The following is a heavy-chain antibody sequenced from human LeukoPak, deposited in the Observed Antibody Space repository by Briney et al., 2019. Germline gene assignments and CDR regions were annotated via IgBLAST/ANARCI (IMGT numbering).Heavy chain of an antibody. V-gene: IGHV3-21*01. CDR2: ISSSSSYI. J-gene: IGHJ4*02. Sequence: GGSLRLSCAVSGFTFSSYSMNWVRQAPGKGLEWVSSISSSSSYIYYADSVKGRFTISRDNAKNSLYLQMNSLRAEDTAVYYCARVGPLDYRGNDYWGQGTLVTVSS. CDR3: ARVGPLDYRGNDY. CDR1: GFTFSSYS. D-gene: IGHD4-11*01.